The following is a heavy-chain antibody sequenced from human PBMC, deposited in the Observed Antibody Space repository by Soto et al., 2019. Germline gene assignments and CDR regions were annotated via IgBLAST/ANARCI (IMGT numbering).Heavy chain of an antibody. CDR3: AALYSSGWLPFDY. V-gene: IGHV5-10-1*01. D-gene: IGHD6-19*01. J-gene: IGHJ4*02. Sequence: GESLKISCKGSGYSFTSYWISWVRQMPGKGLEWMGRIDPSDSCTNYSPSFQGHVTISADKSISTAYLQWSSLKASDTAMYYCAALYSSGWLPFDYWGQGTRVTVSS. CDR2: IDPSDSCT. CDR1: GYSFTSYW.